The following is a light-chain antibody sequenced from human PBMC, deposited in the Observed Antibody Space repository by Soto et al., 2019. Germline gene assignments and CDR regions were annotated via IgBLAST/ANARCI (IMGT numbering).Light chain of an antibody. V-gene: IGLV2-14*03. CDR3: FSYTSSGTDV. Sequence: ALTQPASVSGTPGQSITISCTGTSRNVGNYKYVPWYQQHPVKGPKLMIYEVSKRPSGVSTRFSGSKSGNTASLTISGLQAEDETDYYCFSYTSSGTDVFGTGTKVTVL. CDR2: EVS. CDR1: SRNVGNYKY. J-gene: IGLJ1*01.